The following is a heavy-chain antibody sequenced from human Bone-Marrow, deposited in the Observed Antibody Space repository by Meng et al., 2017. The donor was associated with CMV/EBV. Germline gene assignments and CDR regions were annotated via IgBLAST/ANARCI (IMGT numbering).Heavy chain of an antibody. CDR3: VTDQDRLGGI. CDR1: GFIFSNHG. J-gene: IGHJ3*02. D-gene: IGHD5-12*01. V-gene: IGHV3-7*01. CDR2: INLYGSEK. Sequence: GGSLRLSCAASGFIFSNHGMSWVRQAPGKGLEYLANINLYGSEKYYMDSVKGRFTISRDNAKNSLFLQMNSLRAEDTAVYYCVTDQDRLGGIWGQGTMVAASS.